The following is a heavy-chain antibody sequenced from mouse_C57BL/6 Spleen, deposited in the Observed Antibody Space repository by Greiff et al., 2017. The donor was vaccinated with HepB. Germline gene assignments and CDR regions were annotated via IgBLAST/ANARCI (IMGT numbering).Heavy chain of an antibody. CDR2: ISSGSSTI. D-gene: IGHD2-4*01. CDR3: ARDDYDGTWFAY. V-gene: IGHV5-17*01. J-gene: IGHJ3*01. CDR1: GFTFSDYG. Sequence: EVKLMESGGGLVKPGGSLKLSCAASGFTFSDYGMHWVRQAPEKGLEWVAYISSGSSTINYADTVKGRFTISRDNAKNTLFLQLTSLRSEDTAMYYYARDDYDGTWFAYWGQGTLVTVSA.